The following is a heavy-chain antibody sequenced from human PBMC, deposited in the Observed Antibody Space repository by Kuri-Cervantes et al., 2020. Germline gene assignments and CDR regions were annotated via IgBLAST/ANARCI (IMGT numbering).Heavy chain of an antibody. D-gene: IGHD3-9*01. CDR1: GGTFSSYA. J-gene: IGHJ5*02. V-gene: IGHV1-69*13. CDR2: IIPIFGTA. Sequence: SVKVSCKASGGTFSSYAISWVRQAPGQGLEWMGGIIPIFGTANYAQKFQGRVTITADESTSTAYMELSSLRSEDTAVYCCARDGRNILTGTENWFDPWGQGTLVTVSS. CDR3: ARDGRNILTGTENWFDP.